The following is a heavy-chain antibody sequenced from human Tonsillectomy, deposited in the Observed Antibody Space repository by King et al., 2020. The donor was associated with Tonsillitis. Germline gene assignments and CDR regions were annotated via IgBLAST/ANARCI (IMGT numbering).Heavy chain of an antibody. V-gene: IGHV4-39*01. CDR3: ARHPSIRGDDAWFDP. CDR2: IYYSGST. J-gene: IGHJ5*02. CDR1: GGSISSSSYY. D-gene: IGHD3-10*01. Sequence: QLQESGPGLVKPSETLSLTCTVSGGSISSSSYYWGWIRQPPGKGLEWIGSIYYSGSTYYNPSLKSRVTISVDTSKNQFSLKLSSVTAADTAVYYCARHPSIRGDDAWFDPWGQGTLVTVSS.